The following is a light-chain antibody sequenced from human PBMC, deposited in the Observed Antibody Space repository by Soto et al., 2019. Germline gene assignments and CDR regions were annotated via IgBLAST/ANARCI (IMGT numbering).Light chain of an antibody. V-gene: IGLV1-47*01. CDR2: RNN. CDR3: AAWDDSLSGPLYV. Sequence: QSVLTKPPSASGAPGERGPIFCSGSSSNIGSNYVYWYQQLPGTAPKLLIYRNNQRPSGVPDRFSGSKSGTSASLAISGLRSEDEADYYCAAWDDSLSGPLYVFGTGTKVTV. J-gene: IGLJ1*01. CDR1: SSNIGSNY.